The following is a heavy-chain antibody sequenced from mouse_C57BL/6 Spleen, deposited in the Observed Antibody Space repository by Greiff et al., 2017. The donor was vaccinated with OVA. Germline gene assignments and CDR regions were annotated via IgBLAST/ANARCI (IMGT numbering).Heavy chain of an antibody. CDR3: ARDGNYFDY. CDR2: IDPSDSET. D-gene: IGHD2-1*01. J-gene: IGHJ2*01. Sequence: QVHVKQPGAELVRPGSSVKLSCKASGYTFTSYWMHWVKQRPIQGLEWIGNIDPSDSETHYNQKFKDKATLTVDKSSSTAYMQLSSLTSEDSAVYYCARDGNYFDYWGKGTTLTVSS. CDR1: GYTFTSYW. V-gene: IGHV1-52*01.